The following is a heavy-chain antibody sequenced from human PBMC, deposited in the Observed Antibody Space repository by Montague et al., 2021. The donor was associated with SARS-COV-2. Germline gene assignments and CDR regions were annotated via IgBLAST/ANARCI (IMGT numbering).Heavy chain of an antibody. Sequence: SETLSLTCTVSGDSISRYYWGWIRQPPGKGLEWMGYHYNSGRTNXSPTLKSRIAMSVDTSENQFSLKLFSVTAADTAVYYCARVVVDASGWYHFDYWGQGALVAVSS. V-gene: IGHV4-59*12. J-gene: IGHJ4*02. CDR2: HYNSGRT. CDR3: ARVVVDASGWYHFDY. D-gene: IGHD6-19*01. CDR1: GDSISRYY.